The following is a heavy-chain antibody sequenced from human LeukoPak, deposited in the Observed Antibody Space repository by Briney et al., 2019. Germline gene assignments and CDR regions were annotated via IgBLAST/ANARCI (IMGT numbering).Heavy chain of an antibody. CDR2: IYYSGST. V-gene: IGHV4-59*01. D-gene: IGHD4-11*01. CDR1: GGSISGYY. Sequence: PSETLSLTCTVSGGSISGYYWTWIRHPPGKGLEWIAYIYYSGSTNYNPSLKSRVTISVDTSKNQFSLKLSSVTAADTAVYYCARLRGNYFPDYWGQGTLVTVSS. J-gene: IGHJ4*02. CDR3: ARLRGNYFPDY.